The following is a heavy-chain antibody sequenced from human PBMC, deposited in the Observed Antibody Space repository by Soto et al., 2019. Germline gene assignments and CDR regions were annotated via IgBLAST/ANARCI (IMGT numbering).Heavy chain of an antibody. Sequence: PSETLSLTCTVSGGSINSNNYYWAWIPQPPGKGLAWIASIYYDGGTYYNPSLKSRVTISIDTSKNQFSLRLRSVTAADTAIYYCAKVVVAATRHTDFDSWGQGTLVTVSS. CDR3: AKVVVAATRHTDFDS. J-gene: IGHJ4*02. CDR1: GGSINSNNYY. CDR2: IYYDGGT. V-gene: IGHV4-39*01. D-gene: IGHD2-15*01.